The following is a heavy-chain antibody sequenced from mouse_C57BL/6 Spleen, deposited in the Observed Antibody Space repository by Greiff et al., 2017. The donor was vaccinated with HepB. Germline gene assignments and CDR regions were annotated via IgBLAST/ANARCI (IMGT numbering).Heavy chain of an antibody. J-gene: IGHJ3*01. CDR3: ARSGYYGSSRTRFAY. V-gene: IGHV1-18*01. Sequence: EVQLQQSGPELVKPGASVKIPCKASGYTFTDYNMDWVKQSHGKSLEWIGDINPNNGGTIYNQKFKGKATLTVDKSSSAAYMELRSLTSEDTAVYYCARSGYYGSSRTRFAYWGQGTLVTVSA. CDR2: INPNNGGT. CDR1: GYTFTDYN. D-gene: IGHD1-1*01.